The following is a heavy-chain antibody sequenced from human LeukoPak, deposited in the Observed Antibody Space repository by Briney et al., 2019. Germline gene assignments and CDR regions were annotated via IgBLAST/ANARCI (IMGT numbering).Heavy chain of an antibody. CDR1: GFTFSHYS. V-gene: IGHV3-9*01. D-gene: IGHD2/OR15-2a*01. CDR2: ISWNSGSI. CDR3: AKDKDFRAKGAFDI. J-gene: IGHJ3*02. Sequence: GGSLRLSCVASGFTFSHYSMNWVRQAPGKGLEWVSGISWNSGSIGYADSVKGRFTISRDNAKNSLYLQMNSLRAEDTALYYCAKDKDFRAKGAFDIWGQGTMVTVSS.